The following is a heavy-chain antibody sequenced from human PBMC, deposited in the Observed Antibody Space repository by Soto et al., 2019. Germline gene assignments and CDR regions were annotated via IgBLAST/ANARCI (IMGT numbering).Heavy chain of an antibody. J-gene: IGHJ4*02. D-gene: IGHD6-19*01. CDR2: IYPGDSDT. CDR3: ARAGDSSGFHN. Sequence: GEAQKRYCTGPGYRFTRYCIGWVRQMPGKGLEWMGIIYPGDSDTRYSPSFQGQVTISADKSISTAYLQWSSLKASDTAMYYCARAGDSSGFHNWGQGTLVTIS. CDR1: GYRFTRYC. V-gene: IGHV5-51*01.